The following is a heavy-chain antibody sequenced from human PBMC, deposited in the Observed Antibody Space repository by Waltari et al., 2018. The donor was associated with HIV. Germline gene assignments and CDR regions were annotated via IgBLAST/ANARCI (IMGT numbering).Heavy chain of an antibody. V-gene: IGHV1-18*04. CDR2: MSTSNGNT. CDR3: ARGIHIMVVSAPMAFDV. Sequence: QVQLVQSGAEVKKPGTSVKVSCETSGYRFISHSLNWLRQAPGQGLEWMGWMSTSNGNTKYAEKLQGRHTLTTDTITNIAYLELRNLRSDDTAIYYCARGIHIMVVSAPMAFDVWGQGTLVTVSS. CDR1: GYRFISHS. J-gene: IGHJ3*01. D-gene: IGHD2-21*01.